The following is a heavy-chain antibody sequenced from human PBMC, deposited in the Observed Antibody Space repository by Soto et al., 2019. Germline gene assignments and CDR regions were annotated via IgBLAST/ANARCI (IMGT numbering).Heavy chain of an antibody. Sequence: ASVKVSCKASGYTFTSYGISWVRQAPGQGLEWMGWISAYNGNTNYAQKLQGRVTMTTDTSTSTAYMELRSLRSDDTAVYYCARDIRTTKGDYITWFDPWGQGTLVTVSS. CDR2: ISAYNGNT. V-gene: IGHV1-18*01. D-gene: IGHD4-17*01. J-gene: IGHJ5*02. CDR1: GYTFTSYG. CDR3: ARDIRTTKGDYITWFDP.